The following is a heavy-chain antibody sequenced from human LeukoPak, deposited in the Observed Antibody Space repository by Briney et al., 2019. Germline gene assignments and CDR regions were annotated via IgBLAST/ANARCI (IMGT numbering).Heavy chain of an antibody. CDR2: ISYDGRNK. CDR1: GFTFSNYG. CDR3: VKGMFSSSWNYFDY. J-gene: IGHJ4*02. D-gene: IGHD6-13*01. Sequence: GGSLRLSCAASGFTFSNYGMHWVRQAPGKGLEWVTVISYDGRNKFYADSVKGRFTVSRDNSKSTLHLQMDSLGAEDTALYYCVKGMFSSSWNYFDYWGQGALVTVSS. V-gene: IGHV3-30*18.